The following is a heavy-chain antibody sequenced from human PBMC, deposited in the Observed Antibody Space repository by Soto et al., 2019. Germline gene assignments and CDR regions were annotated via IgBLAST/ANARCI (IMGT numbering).Heavy chain of an antibody. V-gene: IGHV4-39*02. Sequence: QMQLQESGPGLVKPSETLSLTCTVSGCSISIRDYYWGWIRQPPGKGLEWIGSVYYSGTTYYNPSLKRRVTISVDTSKNQFSLKVSSVTAADTAVYYCARESRYNWFDPWGQGTLVTVSS. CDR3: ARESRYNWFDP. CDR1: GCSISIRDYY. CDR2: VYYSGTT. J-gene: IGHJ5*02.